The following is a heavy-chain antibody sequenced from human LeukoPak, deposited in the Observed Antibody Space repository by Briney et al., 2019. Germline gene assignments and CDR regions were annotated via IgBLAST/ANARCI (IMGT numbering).Heavy chain of an antibody. J-gene: IGHJ5*02. CDR1: GFTFSDYT. CDR2: ISASGTSI. Sequence: GGSLRLSCVTSGFTFSDYTMNWVRQAPGKGLEWVSFISASGTSIYYADSVRGRFTISRDNAKNSLYLQMNSLRAEDTAVYYCARDGTWDPGTLVTVSS. D-gene: IGHD1-26*01. CDR3: ARDGT. V-gene: IGHV3-21*01.